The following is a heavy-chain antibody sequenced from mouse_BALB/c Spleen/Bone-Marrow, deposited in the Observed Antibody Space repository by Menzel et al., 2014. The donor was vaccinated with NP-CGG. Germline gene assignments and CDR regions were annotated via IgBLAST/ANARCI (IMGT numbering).Heavy chain of an antibody. Sequence: VQLVESGAELVRPGASVTLSCKASGYTFTDYEMHWVKQTPVHGLEWIGATDPETGGTAYNQKFKGKATLTADKSSSTAYMELRSLTSEDSAVYYCRAYYRYDGYAMDYWGQGTSVTVSS. V-gene: IGHV1-15*01. CDR3: RAYYRYDGYAMDY. D-gene: IGHD2-14*01. CDR1: GYTFTDYE. CDR2: TDPETGGT. J-gene: IGHJ4*01.